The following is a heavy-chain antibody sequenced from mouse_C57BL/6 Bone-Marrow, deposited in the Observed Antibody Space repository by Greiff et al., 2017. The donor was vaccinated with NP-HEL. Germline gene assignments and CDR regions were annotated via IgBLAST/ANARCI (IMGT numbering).Heavy chain of an antibody. V-gene: IGHV1-53*01. Sequence: QVQLQQSGTELVKPGASVKLSCKASGYTFTSYWMPWVKQRPGQGLEWIGNINPSNGGTNYNEKFKSKATLTVDKSSSTAYMQLSSLTSEDSAVYDCAGGQRGVAWDCAMDDWGQGTSVTVSS. J-gene: IGHJ4*01. CDR2: INPSNGGT. CDR1: GYTFTSYW. CDR3: AGGQRGVAWDCAMDD. D-gene: IGHD1-1*01.